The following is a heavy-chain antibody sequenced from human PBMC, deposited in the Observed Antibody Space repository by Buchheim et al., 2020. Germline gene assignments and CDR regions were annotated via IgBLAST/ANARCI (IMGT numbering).Heavy chain of an antibody. Sequence: EVQLVESGGGLVKPGGSLRLSCSASGFTFSNFWMHWVRQAPGKGLVWVSHINTDGTNTNYADSVKGRFTISRDSAKNTLSLLMSSLTAEDTAVYYCAALTTVTTSFEHWGQGTL. CDR2: INTDGTNT. CDR1: GFTFSNFW. CDR3: AALTTVTTSFEH. J-gene: IGHJ4*02. V-gene: IGHV3-74*02. D-gene: IGHD4-17*01.